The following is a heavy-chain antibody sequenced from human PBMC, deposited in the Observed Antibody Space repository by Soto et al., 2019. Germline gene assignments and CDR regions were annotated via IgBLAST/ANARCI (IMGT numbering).Heavy chain of an antibody. CDR2: INAGNGNT. J-gene: IGHJ4*02. Sequence: QVQLVQSGAEVKKPGASVKVSCKASGYTFTSYAMHWVRQAPGQRLEWMGWINAGNGNTKYSQKFKGRVTITRDTAASTAYMELSSLRSEDTAVYYWAREPMGYCSGGSWYRWEYWGQGTLVTVSS. D-gene: IGHD2-15*01. CDR1: GYTFTSYA. CDR3: AREPMGYCSGGSWYRWEY. V-gene: IGHV1-3*01.